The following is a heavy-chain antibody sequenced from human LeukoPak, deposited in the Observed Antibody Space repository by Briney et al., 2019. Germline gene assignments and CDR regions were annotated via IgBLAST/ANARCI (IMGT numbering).Heavy chain of an antibody. D-gene: IGHD6-25*01. Sequence: SETLSLTCTVSGGSISSYYWSWIRQPPGKGLEWIGYIYYSGSTNYNPSLKSRVTISVDTSKNQFSLKLTSVTAADTAVYYCARFPGANAFDIWGQGTMVTVSS. V-gene: IGHV4-59*01. J-gene: IGHJ3*02. CDR2: IYYSGST. CDR1: GGSISSYY. CDR3: ARFPGANAFDI.